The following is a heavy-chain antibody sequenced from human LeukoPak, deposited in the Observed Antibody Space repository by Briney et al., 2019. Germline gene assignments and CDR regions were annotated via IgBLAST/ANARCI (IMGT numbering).Heavy chain of an antibody. J-gene: IGHJ4*02. Sequence: GGSLRLSCVASGFTFSSHAMHWVRQAPGKGLEWVAFIRYDGTNNYYVHSVKGRFTISRDDSKNTLYLQMNSLRTEDTAVYYCAKDPLAYNSGWYYFDYWGQGTLVTVSS. CDR3: AKDPLAYNSGWYYFDY. CDR1: GFTFSSHA. CDR2: IRYDGTNN. V-gene: IGHV3-30*02. D-gene: IGHD6-19*01.